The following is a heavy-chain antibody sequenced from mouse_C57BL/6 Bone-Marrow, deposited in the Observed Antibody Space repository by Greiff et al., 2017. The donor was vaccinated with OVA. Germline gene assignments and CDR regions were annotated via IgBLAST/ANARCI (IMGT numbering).Heavy chain of an antibody. V-gene: IGHV1-63*01. D-gene: IGHD2-1*01. J-gene: IGHJ4*01. CDR1: GYTFTNYW. Sequence: QVQLQQSGAELVRPGTSVKMSCKASGYTFTNYWIGWAKQRPGHGLEWIGDIYPGGGYTNYNEQFKGKATLTADKSSSTADMQFSSLTSEDSAIYYCARGGLLWGVYAMDYWGQGTSVTVSS. CDR3: ARGGLLWGVYAMDY. CDR2: IYPGGGYT.